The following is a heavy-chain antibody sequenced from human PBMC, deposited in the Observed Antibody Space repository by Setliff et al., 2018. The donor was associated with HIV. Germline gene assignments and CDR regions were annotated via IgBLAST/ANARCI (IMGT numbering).Heavy chain of an antibody. V-gene: IGHV1-69*13. CDR1: GGTFSSYA. J-gene: IGHJ5*02. D-gene: IGHD6-13*01. CDR2: TIPIFGTA. Sequence: SVKVSCKASGGTFSSYAISWVRQAPGQGLEWMGGTIPIFGTANYAQKFQGRVTITADESTSTAYMELSSLRSEDTAVYYCARDGPIAAAGTEGLWFDPWGQGTLVTVSS. CDR3: ARDGPIAAAGTEGLWFDP.